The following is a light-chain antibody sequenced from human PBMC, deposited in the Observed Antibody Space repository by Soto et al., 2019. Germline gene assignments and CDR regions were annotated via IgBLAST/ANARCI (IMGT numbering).Light chain of an antibody. CDR3: QQAKSFPVS. Sequence: DIQMTQSPSTLSASVGDRVTITCRASQSVSSWLAWYQQKPGKAPNLLIYKASHLENGVPSRFSGSGSGTEFTLTINNLQPEDFATYYCQQAKSFPVSFGQGTRLEIK. J-gene: IGKJ5*01. V-gene: IGKV1-5*03. CDR2: KAS. CDR1: QSVSSW.